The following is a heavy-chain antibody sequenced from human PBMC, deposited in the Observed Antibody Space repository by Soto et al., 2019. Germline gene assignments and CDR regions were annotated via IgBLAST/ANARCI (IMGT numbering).Heavy chain of an antibody. CDR2: ISSSSSYI. Sequence: PGGSLRLSCAASGFTFSSYSMNWVRQAPGKGLEWVSSISSSSSYIYYADSVKGRFTISRDNAKNSLYLQMNSLRAEDTAVYYCARDLSGYSYGLELDPWGQGTLVTVSS. D-gene: IGHD5-18*01. CDR3: ARDLSGYSYGLELDP. CDR1: GFTFSSYS. J-gene: IGHJ5*02. V-gene: IGHV3-21*01.